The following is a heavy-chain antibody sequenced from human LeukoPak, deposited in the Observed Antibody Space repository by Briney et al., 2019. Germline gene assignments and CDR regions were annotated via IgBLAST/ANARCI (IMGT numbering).Heavy chain of an antibody. Sequence: ASVKVSCKASGGTFSSYAISWVRQAPGQGLEWMGGIIPIFGTANYAQKFQGRVTITADESTSTAYMELSSLRSEDTAVYYCAVPPMKATVTTSYYYYYMDVWGKGTTVTVSS. D-gene: IGHD4-17*01. J-gene: IGHJ6*03. CDR1: GGTFSSYA. CDR3: AVPPMKATVTTSYYYYYMDV. CDR2: IIPIFGTA. V-gene: IGHV1-69*13.